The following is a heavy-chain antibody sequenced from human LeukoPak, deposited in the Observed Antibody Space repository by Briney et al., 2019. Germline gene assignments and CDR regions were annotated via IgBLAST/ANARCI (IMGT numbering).Heavy chain of an antibody. D-gene: IGHD3-22*01. CDR1: GFTVSSHY. CDR3: ARDPPYYYDSSGYYFDY. CDR2: TDSGGST. Sequence: GGSLRLSCAASGFTVSSHYMSWVRQAPGKGLEWVSVTDSGGSTSYADSVKGRFTISRDTSKNTLYLQMNGLRAEDTAVYYCARDPPYYYDSSGYYFDYWGQGTLVTVSS. V-gene: IGHV3-53*01. J-gene: IGHJ4*02.